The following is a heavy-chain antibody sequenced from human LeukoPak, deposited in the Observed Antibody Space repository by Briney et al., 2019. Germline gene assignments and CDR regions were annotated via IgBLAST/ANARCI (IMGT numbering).Heavy chain of an antibody. V-gene: IGHV1-8*01. CDR2: MNPNSGNT. D-gene: IGHD3-16*02. Sequence: ASVKVSCKASGYTFTSYDINWVRQATGQGLEWMGWMNPNSGNTGYAQKFQGRVTITRDTSASTAYMELSSLRSEDTAVYYCARDAHAYDYVWGSYRPNLYFDYWGQGTLVTVSS. CDR1: GYTFTSYD. J-gene: IGHJ4*02. CDR3: ARDAHAYDYVWGSYRPNLYFDY.